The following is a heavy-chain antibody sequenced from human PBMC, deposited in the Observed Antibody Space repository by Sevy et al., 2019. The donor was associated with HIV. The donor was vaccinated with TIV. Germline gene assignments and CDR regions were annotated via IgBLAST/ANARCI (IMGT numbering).Heavy chain of an antibody. D-gene: IGHD2-8*01. Sequence: GGSLRLSCAASGFTLSKYSMSWVRQPPGPGLGWVSTLSFGCGEINYAHSVKGRFTIARDNSQSSVYLQMNNLGPADTAVYYCAREGCTKPHDYWGQGTLVTVSS. CDR2: LSFGCGEI. CDR1: GFTLSKYS. CDR3: AREGCTKPHDY. J-gene: IGHJ4*02. V-gene: IGHV3-23*01.